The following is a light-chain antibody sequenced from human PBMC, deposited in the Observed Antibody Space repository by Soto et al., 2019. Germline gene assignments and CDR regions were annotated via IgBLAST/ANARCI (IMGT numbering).Light chain of an antibody. V-gene: IGLV2-8*01. CDR3: SSFEASNNLL. CDR2: EVS. CDR1: SSDVGGYNY. J-gene: IGLJ2*01. Sequence: QSVLTQPPSASGAPGQSVTISCTGTSSDVGGYNYVSWYQQHPGKAPKLMIYEVSKRPSGVPDRFSGSKSGNTASLTVSGLQVEDEADYYCSSFEASNNLLFGGGTKLTVL.